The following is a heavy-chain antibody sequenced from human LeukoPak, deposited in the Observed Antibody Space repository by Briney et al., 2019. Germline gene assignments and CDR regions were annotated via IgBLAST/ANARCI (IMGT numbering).Heavy chain of an antibody. D-gene: IGHD3-22*01. V-gene: IGHV1-18*01. CDR3: ARVSAMIVVVPSHY. CDR1: GYTFTSYG. J-gene: IGHJ4*02. CDR2: ISAYNGNT. Sequence: ASVKVSCKASGYTFTSYGISWVRQAPGQGLEWMGWISAYNGNTNYAQKLQGRVTMTTDTSTSTAYMELRSLRSDDTAVYYCARVSAMIVVVPSHYWGQGTLVTVSS.